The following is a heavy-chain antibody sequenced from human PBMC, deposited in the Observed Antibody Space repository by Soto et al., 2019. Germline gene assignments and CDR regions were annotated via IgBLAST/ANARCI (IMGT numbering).Heavy chain of an antibody. CDR1: GFTFSSYG. CDR3: ANGLYYYDSSGWVGMDV. J-gene: IGHJ6*02. CDR2: ISYDGSNK. D-gene: IGHD3-22*01. Sequence: QVQLVESGGGVVQPGRSLRLSCAASGFTFSSYGMHWVRQAPGKGLEWVAVISYDGSNKYYADSVKGRFTISRDNSKNTLYLQMNSLRAEDTAVYYCANGLYYYDSSGWVGMDVWGQGTTVTVSS. V-gene: IGHV3-30*18.